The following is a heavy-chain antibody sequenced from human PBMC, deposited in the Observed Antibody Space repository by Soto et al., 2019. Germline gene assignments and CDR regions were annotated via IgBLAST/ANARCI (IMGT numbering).Heavy chain of an antibody. D-gene: IGHD6-19*01. CDR1: GYTFTSYG. CDR3: SRDLGGWTDY. Sequence: ASVKVSCKAPGYTFTSYGLNWVRQAPGQRLEWMGWINAGNGNRKYSQKFQGRVTITRDTSASTAYMELSSLRSEDTTVYYCSRDLGGWTDYWGQGTLVTVSS. J-gene: IGHJ4*02. CDR2: INAGNGNR. V-gene: IGHV1-3*01.